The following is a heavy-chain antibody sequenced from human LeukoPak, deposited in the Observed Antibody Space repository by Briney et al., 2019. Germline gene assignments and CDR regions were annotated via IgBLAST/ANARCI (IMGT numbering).Heavy chain of an antibody. Sequence: GGSLRLSCAASGFTVSSNYMSWVRQAPGKGLEWVSVIYSGGSTYYADSVKGRFTISRDNAKNSLYLQMNSLRAEDTALYYCAKDIGGSYDYVWGSYRSNFDYWGQGTLVTVSS. CDR1: GFTVSSNY. CDR2: IYSGGST. J-gene: IGHJ4*02. D-gene: IGHD3-16*02. V-gene: IGHV3-53*05. CDR3: AKDIGGSYDYVWGSYRSNFDY.